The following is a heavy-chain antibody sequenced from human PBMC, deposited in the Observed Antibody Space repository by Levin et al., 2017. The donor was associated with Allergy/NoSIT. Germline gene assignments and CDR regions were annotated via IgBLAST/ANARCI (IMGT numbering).Heavy chain of an antibody. J-gene: IGHJ4*02. D-gene: IGHD4-23*01. Sequence: GGSLRLSCQASGYSFTSYWFGWVRQRPGKGLEWMGLIFPGDSDTRVSPSFQGQIIMSVDKSTNTAYLPWSSLKASDSAKYYCARRDSDGSNSVDYWGQGTLVTVSS. CDR2: IFPGDSDT. CDR1: GYSFTSYW. CDR3: ARRDSDGSNSVDY. V-gene: IGHV5-51*01.